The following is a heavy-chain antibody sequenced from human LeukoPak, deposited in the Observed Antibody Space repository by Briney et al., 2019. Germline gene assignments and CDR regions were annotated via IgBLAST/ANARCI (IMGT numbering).Heavy chain of an antibody. CDR1: GCTFSSYS. D-gene: IGHD3-10*01. CDR3: ARESGYGSGSYPDY. CDR2: ISSSSSYI. Sequence: GGSLRLSCAASGCTFSSYSMNWVRQAPGKGLEWVSSISSSSSYIFYADSVKGRFTISRDNAKNSLYLQMNSLRAEDTAVYYCARESGYGSGSYPDYWGQGTLVTVSS. V-gene: IGHV3-21*01. J-gene: IGHJ4*02.